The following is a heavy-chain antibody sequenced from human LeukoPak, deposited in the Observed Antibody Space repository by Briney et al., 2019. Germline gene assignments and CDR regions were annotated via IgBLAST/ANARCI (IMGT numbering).Heavy chain of an antibody. CDR2: INPNSGGT. J-gene: IGHJ4*02. V-gene: IGHV1-2*02. CDR3: ARELNYDFWSGYPYYFDY. Sequence: ASVKVSCKASGYTFTGYYMHWVRQAPGQGLEWMGWINPNSGGTNYAQKLQGRVTMTTDTSTSTAYMELRSLRSDDTAVYYCARELNYDFWSGYPYYFDYWGQGTLVTVSS. CDR1: GYTFTGYY. D-gene: IGHD3-3*01.